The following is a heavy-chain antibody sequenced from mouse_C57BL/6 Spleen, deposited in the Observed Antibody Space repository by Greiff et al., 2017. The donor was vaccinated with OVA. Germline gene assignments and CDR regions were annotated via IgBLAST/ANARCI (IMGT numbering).Heavy chain of an antibody. CDR1: GFTFSDAW. J-gene: IGHJ2*01. V-gene: IGHV6-6*01. Sequence: EVQVVESGGGLVQPGGSMKLSCAASGFTFSDAWMDWVRQSPEKGLEWVAEIRNKANNHATYYAESVKGRFTISRDDSKSSVYLQMNSLRAEDTGIYYCTRKLRLLYFDYWGQGTTLTVSS. D-gene: IGHD3-2*02. CDR3: TRKLRLLYFDY. CDR2: IRNKANNHAT.